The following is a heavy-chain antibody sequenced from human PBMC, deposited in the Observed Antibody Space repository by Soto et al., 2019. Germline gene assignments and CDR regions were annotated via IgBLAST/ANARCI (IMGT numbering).Heavy chain of an antibody. Sequence: QVQLVQSGAEVKKPGASVKVSCKASGYTFTSYGISWVRQAPGQGLEWMGWISAYNGNTNYAQKLQGRVTITTDTSTSTAYVELRSLRSDDTAVYYCASEYSSSSGHLYYYGMDVWGQATTVTVSS. D-gene: IGHD6-6*01. CDR1: GYTFTSYG. CDR2: ISAYNGNT. CDR3: ASEYSSSSGHLYYYGMDV. V-gene: IGHV1-18*04. J-gene: IGHJ6*02.